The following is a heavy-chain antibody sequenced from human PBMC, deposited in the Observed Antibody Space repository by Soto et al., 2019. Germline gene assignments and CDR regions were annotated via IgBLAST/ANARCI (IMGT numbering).Heavy chain of an antibody. CDR3: ASVKANYYYYGMDV. V-gene: IGHV1-2*04. CDR1: GYTFTGYY. J-gene: IGHJ6*02. D-gene: IGHD1-26*01. CDR2: INPNSGGT. Sequence: ASVKVSCKASGYTFTGYYMHWVRQAPGQGLEWMGWINPNSGGTNYAQKFQGWVTMTRDTSISTAYMELSRLRSDDTAVYYCASVKANYYYYGMDVWAQATTVTVS.